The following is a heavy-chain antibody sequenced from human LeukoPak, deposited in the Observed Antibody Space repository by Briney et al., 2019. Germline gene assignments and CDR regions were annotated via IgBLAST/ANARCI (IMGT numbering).Heavy chain of an antibody. CDR3: ARGDPVLRYFDWDY. V-gene: IGHV4-59*01. J-gene: IGHJ4*02. D-gene: IGHD3-9*01. Sequence: SETLSLTCTVSGGSISSYYWSWIRQPPGKGLEWIGYIYYSGITNYNPSLKSRVTISVDTSKNQFSLKLSSVTAADTAVYYCARGDPVLRYFDWDYWGQGTLVTVSS. CDR1: GGSISSYY. CDR2: IYYSGIT.